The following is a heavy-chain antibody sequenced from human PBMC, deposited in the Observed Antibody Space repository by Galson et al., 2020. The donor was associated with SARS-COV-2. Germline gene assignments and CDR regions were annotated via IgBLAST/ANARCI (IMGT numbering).Heavy chain of an antibody. J-gene: IGHJ4*02. Sequence: GGSLRLSCAASGFTFSSYAMSWVRQAPGKGLEWVSAISGSGGSTYYADSVKGRFTISRDNSKDTLYLQMNSLRAEDTAVYYCVKDMFDGYYVFDYWGQGTLVTVSS. V-gene: IGHV3-23*01. CDR3: VKDMFDGYYVFDY. D-gene: IGHD3-22*01. CDR2: ISGSGGST. CDR1: GFTFSSYA.